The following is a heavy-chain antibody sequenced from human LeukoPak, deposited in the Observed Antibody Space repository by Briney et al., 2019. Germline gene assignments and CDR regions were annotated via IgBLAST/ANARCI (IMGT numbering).Heavy chain of an antibody. CDR2: IYSGGST. Sequence: GGSLRLSCAASGFTVSSNYMSWVRQAPGKGLEWVSVIYSGGSTYYADSEKGRFTISRDNSKNTLYLQMNSLRAEDTAVYYCARGTRMTPFDYWGQGTLVTVSS. D-gene: IGHD1-14*01. V-gene: IGHV3-53*01. CDR3: ARGTRMTPFDY. CDR1: GFTVSSNY. J-gene: IGHJ4*02.